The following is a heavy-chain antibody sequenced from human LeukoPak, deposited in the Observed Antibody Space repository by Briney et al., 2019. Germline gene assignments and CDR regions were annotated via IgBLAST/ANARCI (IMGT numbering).Heavy chain of an antibody. CDR3: ARGERSGTYYIVTDYFDY. CDR1: GGSFSGYF. Sequence: PSETLSLTCAVYGGSFSGYFWTWIRQPPGKGLEWIGEINNFGSSKYNPSLKSGFIISVDTSKNQFSLKLTSVTDADTAVYYCARGERSGTYYIVTDYFDYWSQGTLVTVYS. J-gene: IGHJ4*02. CDR2: INNFGSS. V-gene: IGHV4-34*01. D-gene: IGHD1-26*01.